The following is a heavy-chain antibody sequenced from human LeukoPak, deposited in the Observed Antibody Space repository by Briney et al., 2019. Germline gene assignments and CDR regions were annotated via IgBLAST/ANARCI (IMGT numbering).Heavy chain of an antibody. CDR3: ARGYMGATSYFDY. CDR1: GYTFTTYG. Sequence: GASVKVSCVASGYTFTTYGFSWVRQAPGQGLEWMGWISAFNGNTNYAHKFQGRVTLTTDTSTSTAYMELRSLRSDDTAVYYCARGYMGATSYFDYWGQGTLVTVSS. CDR2: ISAFNGNT. J-gene: IGHJ4*02. D-gene: IGHD1-26*01. V-gene: IGHV1-18*01.